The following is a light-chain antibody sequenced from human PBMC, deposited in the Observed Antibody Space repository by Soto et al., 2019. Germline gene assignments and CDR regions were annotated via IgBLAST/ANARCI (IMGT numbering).Light chain of an antibody. Sequence: DIQITPSPSTLSSSVGDRFTITCLASQSVTNWLAWYQQKPGKAPNLLIYDASRLQSGIPSRFSGSGSGTEFTLTISSLQPDDFATYYCQQYTTYPYTFGQGTKVDIK. V-gene: IGKV1-5*01. CDR3: QQYTTYPYT. CDR1: QSVTNW. CDR2: DAS. J-gene: IGKJ2*01.